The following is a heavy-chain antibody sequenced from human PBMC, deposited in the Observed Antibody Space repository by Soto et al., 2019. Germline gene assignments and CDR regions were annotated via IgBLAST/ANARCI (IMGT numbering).Heavy chain of an antibody. Sequence: ASVKVSCKASGYTFNFYGITWVRQAPGQGLEWMGWISGFNGDTNYAADLQGRVTMTTDTSTSTAYMELRGLRSDDTAVYYCARIGVSSGHESPDFDSWGQGTLVTVSS. D-gene: IGHD3-16*01. V-gene: IGHV1-18*01. CDR1: GYTFNFYG. J-gene: IGHJ4*02. CDR2: ISGFNGDT. CDR3: ARIGVSSGHESPDFDS.